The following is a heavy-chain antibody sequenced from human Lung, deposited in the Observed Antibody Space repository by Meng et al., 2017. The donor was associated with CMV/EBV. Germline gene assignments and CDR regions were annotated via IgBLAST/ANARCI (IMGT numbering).Heavy chain of an antibody. Sequence: LTXAASGFTFSTYWMHWVRQVPGKGLVWVSRISSDGSSTRSYADSVKGRFTISRDNAKNTLYLQMNSLRAEETAVYYCVRGAMCSSTSWYKYYYYGMDVXGQGXTVTVSS. CDR3: VRGAMCSSTSWYKYYYYGMDV. V-gene: IGHV3-74*01. CDR2: ISSDGSST. CDR1: GFTFSTYW. D-gene: IGHD2-2*02. J-gene: IGHJ6*01.